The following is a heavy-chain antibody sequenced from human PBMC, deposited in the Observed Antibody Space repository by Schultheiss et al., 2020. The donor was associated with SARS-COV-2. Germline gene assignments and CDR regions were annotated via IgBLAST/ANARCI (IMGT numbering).Heavy chain of an antibody. V-gene: IGHV1-2*02. CDR2: INPNSGGT. J-gene: IGHJ4*02. CDR1: GYTFTGYY. Sequence: ASVKVSCKASGYTFTGYYMHWVRQAPGQGLEWMGWINPNSGGTNYAQKFQGRVTMTTATSVSTVYMQLSRLTSDDTAVYYCARVPYSGSYYPFDYWGQGTLVTVSS. CDR3: ARVPYSGSYYPFDY. D-gene: IGHD1-26*01.